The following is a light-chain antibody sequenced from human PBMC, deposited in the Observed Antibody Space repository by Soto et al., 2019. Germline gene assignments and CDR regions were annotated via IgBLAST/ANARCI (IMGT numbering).Light chain of an antibody. J-gene: IGKJ1*01. V-gene: IGKV1-5*03. CDR3: QQYNRYWT. Sequence: DIQMTQSPSTLSASVGDRVTITCRASQSISTWLAWYQHKPGKAPKLVIYKASNLESGVPSRFSGSGSGTEFTLTISSLQPDDFATYYCQQYNRYWTFGQGTKVEIK. CDR2: KAS. CDR1: QSISTW.